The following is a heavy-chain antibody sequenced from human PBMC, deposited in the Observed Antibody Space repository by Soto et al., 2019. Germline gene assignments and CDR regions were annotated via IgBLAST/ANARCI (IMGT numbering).Heavy chain of an antibody. CDR2: ITTSGGST. CDR3: AGRYCTTGVCYTNYYYYMDV. CDR1: GFTFSSYA. Sequence: EVQLLESGGGLVQPGGSLRLSCAASGFTFSSYAMSWVPQAPGKWLEWVSTITTSGGSTYYADSVKGRFTISRDNTKNTLYLQMNSLRAEDTAVYYCAGRYCTTGVCYTNYYYYMDVWGKGTTVTVSS. J-gene: IGHJ6*03. V-gene: IGHV3-23*01. D-gene: IGHD2-8*01.